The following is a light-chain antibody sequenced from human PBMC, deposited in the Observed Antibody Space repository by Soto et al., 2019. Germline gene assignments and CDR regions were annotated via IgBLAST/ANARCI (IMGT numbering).Light chain of an antibody. CDR1: TGAVTSGYY. CDR3: LLYYGGAQLV. CDR2: STS. V-gene: IGLV7-43*01. Sequence: QTVVTQEPSLTVSQGGTVTLTCASSTGAVTSGYYPNWFQQKPGQAPRALIYSTSNKHPWTPARFSGSLLGGKAALTLSGVQPEDEAEYYCLLYYGGAQLVFGVGNKLTVL. J-gene: IGLJ2*01.